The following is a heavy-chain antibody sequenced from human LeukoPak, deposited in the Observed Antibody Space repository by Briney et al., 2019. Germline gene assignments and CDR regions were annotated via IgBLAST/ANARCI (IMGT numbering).Heavy chain of an antibody. V-gene: IGHV3-23*01. CDR3: AKDTSIGKYCTNGVCSPFDY. CDR1: GFTFSSYA. Sequence: GGSLTLSCAGSGFTFSSYAMSWVRQAPGQGLEWVSVISDSGDYTSYADSVRGRFIISRDNSRNTLYLQMISLRPEDTAVYYCAKDTSIGKYCTNGVCSPFDYWGQGTLVTVSS. J-gene: IGHJ4*02. D-gene: IGHD2-8*01. CDR2: ISDSGDYT.